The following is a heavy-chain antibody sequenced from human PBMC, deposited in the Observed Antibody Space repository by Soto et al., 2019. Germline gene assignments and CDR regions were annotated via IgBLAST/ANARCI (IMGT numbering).Heavy chain of an antibody. V-gene: IGHV3-9*01. CDR3: AKDFYGDYAVVLFDY. D-gene: IGHD4-17*01. CDR2: INWNSGTI. Sequence: EVQVVETGGGLVQPGRSLRLSCAASGFTFDDYAMHWVRQAPGKGLEWISGINWNSGTIAYADSVRGRFTISRDNAKNSLFLQMNSLRAEDTALYYCAKDFYGDYAVVLFDYWGQGTLVTVSS. CDR1: GFTFDDYA. J-gene: IGHJ4*02.